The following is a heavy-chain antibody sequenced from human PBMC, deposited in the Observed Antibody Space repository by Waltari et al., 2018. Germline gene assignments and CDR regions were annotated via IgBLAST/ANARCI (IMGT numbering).Heavy chain of an antibody. CDR3: AKSGWLEAGSDY. Sequence: EVQLVESGGDLVQPGGSLSISCAASGFTFSTYAMSWVRQAPGKGLEWVSVIRGSGATYYADSVKGRFIISRDNSKNTVHLQMNSLRVEDTALYYCAKSGWLEAGSDYWGQGTLVTVSS. CDR1: GFTFSTYA. J-gene: IGHJ4*02. D-gene: IGHD6-19*01. V-gene: IGHV3-23*04. CDR2: IRGSGAT.